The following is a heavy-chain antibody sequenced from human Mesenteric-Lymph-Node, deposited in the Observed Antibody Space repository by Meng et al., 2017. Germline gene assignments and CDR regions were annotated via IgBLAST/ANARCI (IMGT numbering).Heavy chain of an antibody. CDR3: AYSGSYYPDY. Sequence: QVPLQQWGAGLLKPSETLSLTCAVYGGSFSGSYWSWIRQPPGKGLEWIGEINHSGSTNYNPSLKNRVTISVDTSKNQFSLKLSSVTAADTAVYYCAYSGSYYPDYWGQGTLVTVSS. J-gene: IGHJ4*02. CDR2: INHSGST. D-gene: IGHD1-26*01. V-gene: IGHV4-34*01. CDR1: GGSFSGSY.